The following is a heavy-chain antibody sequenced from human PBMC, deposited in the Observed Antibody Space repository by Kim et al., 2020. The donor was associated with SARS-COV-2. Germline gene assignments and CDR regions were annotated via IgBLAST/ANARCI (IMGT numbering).Heavy chain of an antibody. CDR1: GFTFSDYY. CDR3: ARAGVVVIASLGY. D-gene: IGHD3-22*01. Sequence: GGSLRLSCAASGFTFSDYYMSWIRQAPGKGLEWVSYISSTSSYTNYADSVKGRFTISRDNARNSLYLHMSSLRAEDTAVYYCARAGVVVIASLGYWGQGTLVTVSS. J-gene: IGHJ4*02. V-gene: IGHV3-11*03. CDR2: ISSTSSYT.